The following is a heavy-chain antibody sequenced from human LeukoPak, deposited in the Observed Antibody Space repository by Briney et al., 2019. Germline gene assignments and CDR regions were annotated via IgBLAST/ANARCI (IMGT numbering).Heavy chain of an antibody. D-gene: IGHD5-18*01. V-gene: IGHV3-30-3*01. J-gene: IGHJ4*02. CDR3: ARGSLCLQLYC. Sequence: QPGRSLRLSCAASGFTFSSYAMHWVRQAPGKGLEWVAVISYDGSNRYYADSVKGRFTISRDNSKNTLYLQMNSLRAEDTAVYYCARGSLCLQLYCWGQGTLVTVSS. CDR2: ISYDGSNR. CDR1: GFTFSSYA.